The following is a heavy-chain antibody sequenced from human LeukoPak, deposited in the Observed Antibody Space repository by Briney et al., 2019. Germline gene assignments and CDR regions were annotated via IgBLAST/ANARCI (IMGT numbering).Heavy chain of an antibody. CDR2: INHSGST. J-gene: IGHJ4*02. CDR3: ERTLYYFDY. Sequence: ASGTLSLTCAVYGGSFSGYYWSWIRQPPGKGLEWIGEINHSGSTNYNPSLKSRVTISVDTSKIQFSLKLSSLTAADTAVYYCERTLYYFDYWGQRTLVTVSS. V-gene: IGHV4-34*01. CDR1: GGSFSGYY.